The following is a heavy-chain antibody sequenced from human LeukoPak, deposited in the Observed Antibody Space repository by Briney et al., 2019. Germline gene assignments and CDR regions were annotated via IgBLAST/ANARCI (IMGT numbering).Heavy chain of an antibody. V-gene: IGHV1-46*01. CDR1: GYTFTSYY. CDR2: INTTGGST. CDR3: ARESTAFDY. Sequence: ASVKVSCKASGYTFTSYYMHWVRQAPGQGLEWTGLINTTGGSTSYAQQFQGRISMSRDTSTSTVYMEMSSLTSEDTALYYCARESTAFDYWGQGTLVTVSS. J-gene: IGHJ4*02.